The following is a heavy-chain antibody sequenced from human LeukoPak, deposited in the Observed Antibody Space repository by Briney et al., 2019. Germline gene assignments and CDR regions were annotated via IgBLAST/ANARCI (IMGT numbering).Heavy chain of an antibody. CDR3: AGLVGRYSSGLYYYYFDY. D-gene: IGHD3-22*01. Sequence: ASGTLSLTCTVSGDSINSLDLWSWVRQPPGKGLEWIGEMYLSGTTHSNPSVKSRVTISIDKSKNQFFLNLSSVTAADTAVYYCAGLVGRYSSGLYYYYFDYWGQGTLVTVSS. V-gene: IGHV4-4*02. J-gene: IGHJ4*02. CDR1: GDSINSLDL. CDR2: MYLSGTT.